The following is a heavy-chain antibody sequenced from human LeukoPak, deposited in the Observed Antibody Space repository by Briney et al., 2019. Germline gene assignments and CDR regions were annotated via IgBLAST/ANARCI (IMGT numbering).Heavy chain of an antibody. Sequence: RVLRLSCAASGFTFSSYAMHWVRQAPGKGLEWVAVISYDGSNKYYADSVKGRFTISRDNSKNTLYLQMNSLRAEDTAVYYCARARNPGGSTPGGIAAAGPVGYWGQGTLVIVSS. CDR3: ARARNPGGSTPGGIAAAGPVGY. V-gene: IGHV3-30-3*01. J-gene: IGHJ4*02. D-gene: IGHD6-13*01. CDR2: ISYDGSNK. CDR1: GFTFSSYA.